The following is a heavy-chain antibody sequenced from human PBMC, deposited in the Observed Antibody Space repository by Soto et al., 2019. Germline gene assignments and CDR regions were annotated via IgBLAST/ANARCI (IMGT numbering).Heavy chain of an antibody. J-gene: IGHJ4*02. V-gene: IGHV3-23*01. CDR2: ISGSGGST. CDR3: AKVRATLLDY. CDR1: VFTFSSYA. Sequence: WRSLRLSSSASVFTFSSYAMSWVRQAPGKGLEWVSAISGSGGSTYYADSVKGRFTISRDNSKNTLYLQLNSLRAEDTAVYYCAKVRATLLDYWGQGTLVTVSS.